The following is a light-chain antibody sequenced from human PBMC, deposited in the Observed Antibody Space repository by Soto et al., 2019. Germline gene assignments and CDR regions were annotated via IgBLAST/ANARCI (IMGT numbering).Light chain of an antibody. CDR1: QSINTN. CDR3: QQYYDWPPYT. CDR2: DAF. Sequence: EIVMTQSPATLSVSPGERVTLSCRASQSINTNLAWYQQKSGQAPSLLIYDAFTRATGIPARFSGSGSGTEFTLTISCLQSEDFAVYYCQQYYDWPPYTFGQGTKLEIK. J-gene: IGKJ2*01. V-gene: IGKV3-15*01.